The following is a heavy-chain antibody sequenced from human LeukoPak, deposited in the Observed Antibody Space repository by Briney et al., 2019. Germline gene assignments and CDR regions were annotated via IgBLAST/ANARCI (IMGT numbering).Heavy chain of an antibody. J-gene: IGHJ3*02. V-gene: IGHV5-51*01. CDR1: GYSFTSYW. CDR2: IYPGDSDT. CDR3: ARHSDDYGDYVGDDAFDI. D-gene: IGHD4-17*01. Sequence: GESLKISCKGSGYSFTSYWIGWVRQMPGKGLVWMGIIYPGDSDTRYSPSFQGQVTISADKSISTAYLQWSSLKASDTAMYYCARHSDDYGDYVGDDAFDIWGQGTMVTVSS.